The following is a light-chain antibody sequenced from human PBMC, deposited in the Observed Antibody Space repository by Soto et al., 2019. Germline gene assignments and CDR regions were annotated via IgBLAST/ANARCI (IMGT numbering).Light chain of an antibody. Sequence: DIQMTQSPSTLSASVGDRVTITCRASQSITDFLAWYQEKPGNAPKVLMYKASTLEVGVPSRFSGSESGTEFTLTISRLQPEDSATYYCLQYHRSVWTFGQGTKVEI. CDR3: LQYHRSVWT. CDR1: QSITDF. J-gene: IGKJ1*01. V-gene: IGKV1-5*03. CDR2: KAS.